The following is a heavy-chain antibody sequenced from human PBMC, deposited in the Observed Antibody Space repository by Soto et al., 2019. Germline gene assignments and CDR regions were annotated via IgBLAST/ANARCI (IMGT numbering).Heavy chain of an antibody. D-gene: IGHD1-7*01. J-gene: IGHJ6*03. V-gene: IGHV6-1*01. CDR3: AGTTSHPSYYMDV. Sequence: SQTLSLTCAISGDSVSSNSAAWNWIRLSPSRGLEWLARTYYRSRWYNDYAVSVRSRITVNPDTSKNQFSLQLTSVTPEDTAVYYCAGTTSHPSYYMDVWGKGTTVTVSS. CDR1: GDSVSSNSAA. CDR2: TYYRSRWYN.